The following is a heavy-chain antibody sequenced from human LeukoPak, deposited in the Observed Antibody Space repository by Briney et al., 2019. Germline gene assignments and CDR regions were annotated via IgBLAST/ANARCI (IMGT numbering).Heavy chain of an antibody. D-gene: IGHD6-19*01. CDR2: IYSGGST. J-gene: IGHJ4*02. Sequence: GGSLRLSCAASGFTVSSSYMSWVRQAPGKGLEWVSVIYSGGSTYYADSVKGRFTISRDNSKNTLYLQMNSLRAEDTALYYCARELSGWYQGGFYFDYWGPGTLVTVSS. V-gene: IGHV3-53*01. CDR3: ARELSGWYQGGFYFDY. CDR1: GFTVSSSY.